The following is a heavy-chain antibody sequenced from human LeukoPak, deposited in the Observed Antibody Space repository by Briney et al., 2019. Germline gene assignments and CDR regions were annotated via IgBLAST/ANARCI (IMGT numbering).Heavy chain of an antibody. CDR3: AKSSGSYQYYFDY. CDR1: GFTVSSNY. D-gene: IGHD1-26*01. Sequence: GGSLRLSCAASGFTVSSNYMSWVRQAPGKGPEWVSAISGSGGSTYYADSVKGRFTISRDNSKNTLYLQMNSLRAEDTAVYYCAKSSGSYQYYFDYWGQGTLVTVSS. J-gene: IGHJ4*02. V-gene: IGHV3-23*01. CDR2: ISGSGGST.